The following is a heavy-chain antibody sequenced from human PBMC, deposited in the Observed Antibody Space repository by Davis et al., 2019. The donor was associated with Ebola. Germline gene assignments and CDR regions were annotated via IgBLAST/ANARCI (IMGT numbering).Heavy chain of an antibody. Sequence: GESLKISCAASGFTFSSYAMSWVRQAPGKGLQWVSSISVSSSYIYYADSVKGRFTISRDNAKNSLYLQMNSLRAEDTAVYYCARSRRVPDGWFDPWGQGTLVTVSS. CDR2: ISVSSSYI. J-gene: IGHJ5*02. V-gene: IGHV3-21*01. D-gene: IGHD6-6*01. CDR1: GFTFSSYA. CDR3: ARSRRVPDGWFDP.